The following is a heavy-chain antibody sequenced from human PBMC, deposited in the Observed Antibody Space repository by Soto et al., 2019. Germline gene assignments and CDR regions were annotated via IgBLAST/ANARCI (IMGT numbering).Heavy chain of an antibody. D-gene: IGHD3-16*01. CDR3: ATRLTPPYGMDV. J-gene: IGHJ6*02. Sequence: PGGSLRLSCAASGFPFSGSAMHWVRQASGKGLEWVGRIRNKANSHATAYAASVKGRFTISRDDSKNTAYLQMNSLKTEDTAVYYCATRLTPPYGMDVWGQGTTVTVSS. CDR2: IRNKANSHAT. CDR1: GFPFSGSA. V-gene: IGHV3-73*01.